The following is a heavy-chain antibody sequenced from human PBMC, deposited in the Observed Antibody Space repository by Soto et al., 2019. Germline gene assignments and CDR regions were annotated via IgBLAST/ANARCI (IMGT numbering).Heavy chain of an antibody. Sequence: QVQLQQWGAGLLKPSETLSLTCAVYGGSFSGYYWSWIRQPPGKGLEWIGEINHSGSTNYNPSLKSRVTISVDTSQNQFSLKLSSVTAADTAVYYCARGRATTYFDYWGQGTLVTVSS. D-gene: IGHD1-7*01. V-gene: IGHV4-34*01. CDR3: ARGRATTYFDY. CDR2: INHSGST. J-gene: IGHJ4*02. CDR1: GGSFSGYY.